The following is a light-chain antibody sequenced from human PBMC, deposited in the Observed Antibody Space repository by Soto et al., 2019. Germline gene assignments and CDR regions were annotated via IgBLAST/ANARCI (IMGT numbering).Light chain of an antibody. V-gene: IGLV2-14*01. CDR2: EVT. Sequence: QSVLTQPASVSGSPGQSITISCTGTSSDVGGYNHVSWYQHHPGKAPKRIIYEVTKRPSGVSNRFSGSKSGDTASLTISGLQAKDEADYYCSSHTASTTRIFGTGTKLTVL. J-gene: IGLJ1*01. CDR1: SSDVGGYNH. CDR3: SSHTASTTRI.